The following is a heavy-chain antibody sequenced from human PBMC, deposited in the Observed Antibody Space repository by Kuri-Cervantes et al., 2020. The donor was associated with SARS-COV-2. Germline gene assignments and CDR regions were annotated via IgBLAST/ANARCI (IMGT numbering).Heavy chain of an antibody. Sequence: SETLSLSCAVSGYSISSGYYWGWTRQPPGKGLEWIGSIYHSGSTYYNPSLKSRVTISVDTSKNQFSLKLSSVTAADTAVYYCARVKGDDFWSGRQSDAFDIWGQGTMVTVSS. CDR2: IYHSGST. CDR3: ARVKGDDFWSGRQSDAFDI. D-gene: IGHD3-3*01. V-gene: IGHV4-38-2*01. J-gene: IGHJ3*02. CDR1: GYSISSGYY.